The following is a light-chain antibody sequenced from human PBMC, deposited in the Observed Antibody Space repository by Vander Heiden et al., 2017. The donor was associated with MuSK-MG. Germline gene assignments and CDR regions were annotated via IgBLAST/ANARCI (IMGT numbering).Light chain of an antibody. Sequence: RVTITCRASQSISNWLAWYQQKPGRAPKVLIYKAFTLQSGVPSRFSGSGSGTEFTLTISSLQPDDSATYYCQQDDSSPITFGGGTMVEIK. CDR3: QQDDSSPIT. V-gene: IGKV1-5*03. J-gene: IGKJ4*01. CDR2: KAF. CDR1: QSISNW.